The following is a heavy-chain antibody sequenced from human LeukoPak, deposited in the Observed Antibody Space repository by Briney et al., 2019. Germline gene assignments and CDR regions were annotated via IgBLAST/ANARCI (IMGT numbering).Heavy chain of an antibody. CDR2: IHYSGST. J-gene: IGHJ4*02. CDR1: GGSISGYY. V-gene: IGHV4-59*12. D-gene: IGHD3-22*01. CDR3: ARAVVRAPFDY. Sequence: KTSETLSLTCTVSGGSISGYYWSWIRQPPGKGLEWIAYIHYSGSTNYNPSLTSRVTISVDTSKNQFSLKLSSVTAADTAVYYCARAVVRAPFDYWGQGTLVTVSS.